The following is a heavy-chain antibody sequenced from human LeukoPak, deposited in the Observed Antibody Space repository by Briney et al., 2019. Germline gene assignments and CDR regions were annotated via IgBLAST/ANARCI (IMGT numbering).Heavy chain of an antibody. D-gene: IGHD3-22*01. J-gene: IGHJ4*02. V-gene: IGHV3-23*01. CDR2: ISASGSAT. CDR3: AKDSGYYGDVN. Sequence: GGSLRLSCAASGFIFSNYGMNWVRQAPGKGLEWVAAISASGSATSYADSVRGRFTISRDNSKSTTYLQMNSLRAEDTAVFYCAKDSGYYGDVNWGQGTLVTVSS. CDR1: GFIFSNYG.